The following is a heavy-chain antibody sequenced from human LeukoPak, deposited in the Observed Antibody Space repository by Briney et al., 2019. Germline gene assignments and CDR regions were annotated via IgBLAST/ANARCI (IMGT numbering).Heavy chain of an antibody. CDR3: ARKLGIAVADDAFDI. D-gene: IGHD6-19*01. V-gene: IGHV1-46*01. Sequence: VASVTVSCKASGYTFTSYYMHWVRQAPGQGLEWMGIINPSGGSTSYAQKFQGRVTMTRDTSTSTVYMELSSLRSEDTAVYYCARKLGIAVADDAFDIWGQGTMVTVSS. CDR2: INPSGGST. CDR1: GYTFTSYY. J-gene: IGHJ3*02.